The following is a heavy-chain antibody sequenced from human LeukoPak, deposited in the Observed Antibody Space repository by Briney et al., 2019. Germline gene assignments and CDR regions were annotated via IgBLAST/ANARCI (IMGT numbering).Heavy chain of an antibody. J-gene: IGHJ4*02. D-gene: IGHD5-24*01. V-gene: IGHV4-59*08. Sequence: SETLSLTCTVSGGSISSYYWSWIRQPPGKGLEWIGYIYYSGSTNYNPSLKSRVTISVDTSKNQFSLKLSSVTAADTAVYYCARPNMATITSFDYWGQGTLVTVSS. CDR1: GGSISSYY. CDR2: IYYSGST. CDR3: ARPNMATITSFDY.